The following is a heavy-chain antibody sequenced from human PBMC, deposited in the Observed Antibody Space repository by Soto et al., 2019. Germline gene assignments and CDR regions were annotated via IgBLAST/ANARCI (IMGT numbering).Heavy chain of an antibody. Sequence: QVQVVQSGAEVKKPGSSVKVSCKVSGGIFTNNAISWVRQAPGQGLEWLGGVIPLFDTAYYAQKFRGRLRISADEATTTAYMELSGLTSADTAVYFCATGGHNDGYNFYHGMDVWGQGTTVTVS. D-gene: IGHD5-18*01. J-gene: IGHJ6*02. V-gene: IGHV1-69*01. CDR2: VIPLFDTA. CDR1: GGIFTNNA. CDR3: ATGGHNDGYNFYHGMDV.